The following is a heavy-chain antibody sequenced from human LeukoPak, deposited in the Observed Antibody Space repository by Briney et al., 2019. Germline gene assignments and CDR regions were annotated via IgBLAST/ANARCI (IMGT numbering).Heavy chain of an antibody. CDR1: GFIFSGYG. D-gene: IGHD4-17*01. J-gene: IGHJ5*01. V-gene: IGHV3-30-3*01. Sequence: GRSLRLSCAASGFIFSGYGMHWVRQAPGKGLEWVAVISYDGSKKYYADSVKGRFTISRDNSKNTLYLQMNSLRAEDTAVYYCAKDPYRYGDYVGGFDPWGQGTLVTVSS. CDR3: AKDPYRYGDYVGGFDP. CDR2: ISYDGSKK.